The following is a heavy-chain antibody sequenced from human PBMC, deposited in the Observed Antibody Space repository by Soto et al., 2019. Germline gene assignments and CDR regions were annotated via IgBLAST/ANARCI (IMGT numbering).Heavy chain of an antibody. CDR2: ISDNGANT. CDR1: GFTFSNYA. J-gene: IGHJ4*02. CDR3: ARAIGADFFDY. V-gene: IGHV3-23*01. Sequence: PGGSLRLSFIASGFTFSNYAMSWVRQAPGKGLEWVSTISDNGANTFIGDSMKDHFDISRDNSKNTVFLHLSTVRAEDTAIYYCARAIGADFFDYWGQGTPVTVSS. D-gene: IGHD6-25*01.